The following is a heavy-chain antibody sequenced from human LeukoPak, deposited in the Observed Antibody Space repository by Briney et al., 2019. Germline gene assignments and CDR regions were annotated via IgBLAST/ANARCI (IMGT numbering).Heavy chain of an antibody. CDR2: INHSGST. CDR3: ARDRYYYDSSGYRWFDP. V-gene: IGHV4-34*01. D-gene: IGHD3-22*01. J-gene: IGHJ5*02. CDR1: GGSFSGYY. Sequence: PSETLSLTCAVYGGSFSGYYWSWIRQPPGKGLEWIGEINHSGSTNYNPSLKSRVTISVDTPKTQFSLKLSSVTAADTAVYYCARDRYYYDSSGYRWFDPWGQGTLVTVSS.